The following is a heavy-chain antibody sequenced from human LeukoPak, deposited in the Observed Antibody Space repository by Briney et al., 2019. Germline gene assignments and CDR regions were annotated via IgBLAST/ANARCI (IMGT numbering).Heavy chain of an antibody. J-gene: IGHJ6*03. Sequence: GSLRLSCAASGFTFSSYSMNWVRQAPGKGLEWIGYIYYSGSTNYNPSLRSRVTMSVDTSKNQFSLKLSSVTAADTAVYYCARASRLGIAALYYMDVWGKGTTVTVSS. CDR1: GFTFSSYS. CDR3: ARASRLGIAALYYMDV. D-gene: IGHD6-6*01. V-gene: IGHV4-59*01. CDR2: IYYSGST.